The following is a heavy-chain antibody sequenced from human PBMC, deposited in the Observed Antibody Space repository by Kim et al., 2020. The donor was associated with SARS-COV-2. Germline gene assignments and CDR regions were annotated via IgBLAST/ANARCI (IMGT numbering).Heavy chain of an antibody. D-gene: IGHD3-22*01. V-gene: IGHV3-49*03. CDR3: TSGPYYYESAAYYHGY. Sequence: GGSLRLSCTTSGLNFGDYAMSWFRQAPGKGLEWVAFIRSKRYGETTEYAASVKGRFTISRDDSKRIAYLQMNGLKTEDTAVYYCTSGPYYYESAAYYHGYWGQGTLVTVS. CDR2: IRSKRYGETT. J-gene: IGHJ4*02. CDR1: GLNFGDYA.